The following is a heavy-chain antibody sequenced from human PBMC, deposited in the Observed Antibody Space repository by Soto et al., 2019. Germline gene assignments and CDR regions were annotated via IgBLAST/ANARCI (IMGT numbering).Heavy chain of an antibody. CDR1: GGSISRYY. CDR3: GRQAADYNFYY. V-gene: IGHV4-59*01. CDR2: IYYSGST. D-gene: IGHD6-25*01. J-gene: IGHJ4*02. Sequence: PSETLSLTCTVPGGSISRYYWSWIRQPPGKGLEWIGYIYYSGSTNYNPSLKSRVTISVDTSKNQFSLKLSSVTAADTAVYYCGRQAADYNFYYWGQGTLVTVSS.